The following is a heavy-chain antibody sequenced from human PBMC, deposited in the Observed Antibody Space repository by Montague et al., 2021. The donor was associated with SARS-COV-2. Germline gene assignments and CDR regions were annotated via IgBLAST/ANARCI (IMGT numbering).Heavy chain of an antibody. CDR2: IWYDGSNK. CDR3: AKDFGSSLTEQFDY. Sequence: SLRLSCAASGFTFSSYGMHWVRQAPGKGLEWVAVIWYDGSNKYYADSVKSRFTISRDNSKNTPYLQMNSLRAEDTAVYYCAKDFGSSLTEQFDYWGQGTLVTVSS. CDR1: GFTFSSYG. D-gene: IGHD2-2*01. V-gene: IGHV3-33*06. J-gene: IGHJ4*02.